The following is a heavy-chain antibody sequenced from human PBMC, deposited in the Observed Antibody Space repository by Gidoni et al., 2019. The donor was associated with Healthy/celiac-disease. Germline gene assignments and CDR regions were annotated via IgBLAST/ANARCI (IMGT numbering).Heavy chain of an antibody. CDR1: GGSIRSGSYY. Sequence: QVQLQESGPGLVKPSQTMSRTCTVSGGSIRSGSYYWCWIRQPAGKGLEWIGRIYTSGSTNYSPSLKSRVTISVDTSKNQFSLKLSSVTAADTAVYYCARDAAIGVHFDYWGQGTLVTVSS. D-gene: IGHD6-25*01. J-gene: IGHJ4*02. CDR2: IYTSGST. CDR3: ARDAAIGVHFDY. V-gene: IGHV4-61*02.